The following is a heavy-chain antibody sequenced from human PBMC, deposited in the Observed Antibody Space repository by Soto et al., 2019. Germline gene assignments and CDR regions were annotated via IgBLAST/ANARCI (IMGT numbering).Heavy chain of an antibody. CDR2: IYYSGST. CDR3: ARDPGRGSGSYYRGGDAFDI. Sequence: QVQLQESGPGLVKPSETLSLTCTVSGGSISSYYWSWIRQPPGKGLEWIGYIYYSGSTNYNPSLKSRVTISVDTSKNQFSLKLSSVTAADTAVYYCARDPGRGSGSYYRGGDAFDIWGQGTMVTVSS. CDR1: GGSISSYY. D-gene: IGHD1-26*01. J-gene: IGHJ3*02. V-gene: IGHV4-59*01.